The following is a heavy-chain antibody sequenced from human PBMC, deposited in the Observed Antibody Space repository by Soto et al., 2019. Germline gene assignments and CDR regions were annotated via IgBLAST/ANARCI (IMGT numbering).Heavy chain of an antibody. CDR2: ITGIDGRT. D-gene: IGHD2-15*01. V-gene: IGHV3-23*01. Sequence: GGSLRLSCVGSGFTFGNYAMSWVRQAPGKGLEWVSSITGIDGRTYYADSVKGRFTISRDNPKNTLYLQMNNLRAEDTAMFYCAKDRGPYCSGGICYPPSWFDPWGQGTQVTVS. J-gene: IGHJ5*02. CDR3: AKDRGPYCSGGICYPPSWFDP. CDR1: GFTFGNYA.